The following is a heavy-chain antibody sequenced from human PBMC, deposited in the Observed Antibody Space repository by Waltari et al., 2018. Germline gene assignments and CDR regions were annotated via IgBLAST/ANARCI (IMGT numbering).Heavy chain of an antibody. CDR3: AIDRNTRFDP. CDR2: IYPSGNM. V-gene: IGHV4-31*11. J-gene: IGHJ5*02. Sequence: QVQLQESGPGLVKPSQTLSLTCAVSGGSLSSGGVSWTWLRQRPGTGLEWIGNIYPSGNMFYNPSLRSRASMSVDTSKNQFSLRLTSVTAADTAVYYCAIDRNTRFDPWGQGTLVTVSS. D-gene: IGHD5-18*01. CDR1: GGSLSSGGVS.